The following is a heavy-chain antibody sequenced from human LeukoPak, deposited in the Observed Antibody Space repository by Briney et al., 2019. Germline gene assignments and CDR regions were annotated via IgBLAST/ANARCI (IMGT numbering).Heavy chain of an antibody. V-gene: IGHV4-59*01. CDR3: ARVDYYDSSGSDY. CDR2: IYYSGST. Sequence: SETLSLTCTVSGGSISSYYWSWIRQPPGKGLEWIGYIYYSGSTNYNPSLKSRVAISVDTSKNQFSLKLSSVTAADTAVYYCARVDYYDSSGSDYWGQGTLVTVSS. J-gene: IGHJ4*02. D-gene: IGHD3-22*01. CDR1: GGSISSYY.